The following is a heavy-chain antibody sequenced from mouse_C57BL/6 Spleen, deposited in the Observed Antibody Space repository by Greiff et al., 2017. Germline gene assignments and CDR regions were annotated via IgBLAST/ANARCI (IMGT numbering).Heavy chain of an antibody. CDR2: IDPSDSYT. V-gene: IGHV1-69*01. CDR3: ARGITTAHYYAMDY. D-gene: IGHD1-2*01. J-gene: IGHJ4*01. CDR1: GYTFTSYW. Sequence: QVQLQQPGAELVMPGASVKLSCKASGYTFTSYWMHWVKQRPGQGLEWIGEIDPSDSYTNYNQKFKGKSTLTVDKSSSTANMQLSSLTSEDSAVYYCARGITTAHYYAMDYWGQGTSVTVSS.